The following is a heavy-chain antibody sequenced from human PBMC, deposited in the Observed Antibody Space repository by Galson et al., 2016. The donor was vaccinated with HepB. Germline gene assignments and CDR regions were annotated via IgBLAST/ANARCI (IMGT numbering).Heavy chain of an antibody. CDR1: GFIVSDNY. D-gene: IGHD7-27*01. CDR2: IYSGDRT. V-gene: IGHV3-53*01. Sequence: SLRLSCAASGFIVSDNYVNWVRQAPGKGLEWVSGIYSGDRTYYADSVRGRFTISRDSSKNTLYLQMNSLTAEDTAMYYCVKDDLYIPTVTAEEYYYGMDVWGKGTTVTVSS. CDR3: VKDDLYIPTVTAEEYYYGMDV. J-gene: IGHJ6*04.